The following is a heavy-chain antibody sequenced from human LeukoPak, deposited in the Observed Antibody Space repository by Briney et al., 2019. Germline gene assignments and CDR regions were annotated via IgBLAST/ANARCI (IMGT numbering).Heavy chain of an antibody. J-gene: IGHJ3*02. CDR1: GFMFSDYW. CDR3: ARWDGFDI. CDR2: IRQDGSEK. V-gene: IGHV3-7*01. Sequence: GGSLRLSCAASGFMFSDYWMTWVRQAPGKGLEWVANIRQDGSEKYYVDSVKGRFTISRDNAKNSMYLQMNSPRAEDTAVYYCARWDGFDIWGQGTMVTVSS.